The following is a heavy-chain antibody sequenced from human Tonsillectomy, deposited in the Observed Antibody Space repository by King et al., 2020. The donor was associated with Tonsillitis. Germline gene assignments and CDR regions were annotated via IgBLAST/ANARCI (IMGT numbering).Heavy chain of an antibody. CDR1: GFTFRNYW. CDR3: ALVTR. D-gene: IGHD1-26*01. J-gene: IGHJ4*02. Sequence: VQLVESGGGLVQPGGSLRLSCAASGFTFRNYWMSWVRQAPGKGLEWVANIKEDGSDKYYVDSVKGRFFISRDNAKNSLYLQLNSLRVEDTAVYYCALVTRWGQGTLVSVSS. V-gene: IGHV3-7*03. CDR2: IKEDGSDK.